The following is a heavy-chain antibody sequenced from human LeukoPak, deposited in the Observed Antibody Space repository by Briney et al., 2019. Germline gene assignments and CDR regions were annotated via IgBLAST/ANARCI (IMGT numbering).Heavy chain of an antibody. J-gene: IGHJ4*02. CDR3: ATDRTRRCSSTSCFFDY. CDR1: GYTFTDYY. V-gene: IGHV1-69-2*01. Sequence: XCKVXGYTFTDYYMHWVQQAPGKGLEWMGLVDPEDGETIYAEKFQGRVTITADTSTDTAYMELSSLRSEDTAVYYCATDRTRRCSSTSCFFDYWGQGTLVTVSS. D-gene: IGHD2-2*01. CDR2: VDPEDGET.